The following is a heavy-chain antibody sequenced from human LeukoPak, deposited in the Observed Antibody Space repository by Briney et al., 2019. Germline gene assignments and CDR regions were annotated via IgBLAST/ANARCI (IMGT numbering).Heavy chain of an antibody. D-gene: IGHD1-26*01. CDR2: ISVTGGST. J-gene: IGHJ4*02. Sequence: GGSLRLSCAASGFAFSTYALIWVRQAPGKGLEWVSAISVTGGSTFYADSVRGRLTISRDNSKNTLYLQMSSLRAEDTAVYHCARASSGSYRLDYWGQGTLVTVSS. CDR3: ARASSGSYRLDY. CDR1: GFAFSTYA. V-gene: IGHV3-23*01.